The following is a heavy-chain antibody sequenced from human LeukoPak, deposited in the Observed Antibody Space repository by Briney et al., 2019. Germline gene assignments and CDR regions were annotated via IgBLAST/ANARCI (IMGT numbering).Heavy chain of an antibody. Sequence: QPGGSLRLSCAASGLTFSAYWMHWVRHAPGKGLVWVSRINTDGSSPTYAASVKGRFTISRDNPKSTLYLQMNSLRAEDTAVYYCARVRGYYPYYFDYWGQGTLVTVSS. CDR2: INTDGSSP. CDR3: ARVRGYYPYYFDY. J-gene: IGHJ4*02. V-gene: IGHV3-74*01. D-gene: IGHD3-3*01. CDR1: GLTFSAYW.